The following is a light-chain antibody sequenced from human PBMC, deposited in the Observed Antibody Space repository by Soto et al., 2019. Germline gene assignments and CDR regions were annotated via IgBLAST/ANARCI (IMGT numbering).Light chain of an antibody. CDR3: QRAHSFPHI. J-gene: IGKJ4*01. Sequence: DIQMTQSPSSVSASVGDRVTITCRASQGIRSWLAWYQQKPGKAPKLLVYAASSLQSEVASRFSGSGSETDFTITISSLQAEDFASYFCQRAHSFPHIFGGGTKVDIK. V-gene: IGKV1D-12*01. CDR1: QGIRSW. CDR2: AAS.